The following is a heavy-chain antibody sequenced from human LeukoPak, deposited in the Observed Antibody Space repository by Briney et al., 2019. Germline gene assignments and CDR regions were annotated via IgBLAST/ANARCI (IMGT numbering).Heavy chain of an antibody. CDR3: ARGWGYSGYDLGPPSDY. Sequence: GGSLRLSCAASGFTFSSYKMNWVRQAPGKGLEWVSYISSSGSTIYYADSVKGRFTISRDNAKNSLYLQMNSLRAEDTAVYYCARGWGYSGYDLGPPSDYWGQGTLVTVSS. V-gene: IGHV3-48*03. CDR1: GFTFSSYK. J-gene: IGHJ4*02. CDR2: ISSSGSTI. D-gene: IGHD5-12*01.